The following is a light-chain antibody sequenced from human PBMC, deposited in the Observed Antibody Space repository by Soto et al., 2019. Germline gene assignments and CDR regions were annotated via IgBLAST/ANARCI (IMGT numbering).Light chain of an antibody. CDR3: AAWDDSLNGRV. J-gene: IGLJ1*01. V-gene: IGLV1-44*01. CDR2: YDN. Sequence: QSVLTQPLSASGTPGQRVTISCSGSSSNIGSNTVNWYQQLPGTAPKLLIYYDNLRPSGVPDRISGSKSGTSASLAISGLQSDDEADYYCAAWDDSLNGRVFGTGTKLTVL. CDR1: SSNIGSNT.